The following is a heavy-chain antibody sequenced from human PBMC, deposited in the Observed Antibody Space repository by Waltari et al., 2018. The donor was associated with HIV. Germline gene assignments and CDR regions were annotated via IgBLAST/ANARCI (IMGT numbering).Heavy chain of an antibody. Sequence: HVQLQESGPGLVKPSQTLSLTCTVPGRSISSGGSSCSWIRQHPGKGLEWIGYIYYSGSTYYNPSLKSRVTISVDTSKNQFSLKLSSVTAADTAVYYCARDGSEGVDYWGQGTLVTVSS. D-gene: IGHD1-1*01. CDR2: IYYSGST. V-gene: IGHV4-31*03. CDR3: ARDGSEGVDY. J-gene: IGHJ4*02. CDR1: GRSISSGGSS.